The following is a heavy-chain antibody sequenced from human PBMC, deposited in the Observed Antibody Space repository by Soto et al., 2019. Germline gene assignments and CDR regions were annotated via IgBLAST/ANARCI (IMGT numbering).Heavy chain of an antibody. V-gene: IGHV1-8*01. J-gene: IGHJ6*03. CDR2: MNPNSGNT. CDR1: GYTFASCD. D-gene: IGHD6-13*01. CDR3: ALPAAGARSYYMDV. Sequence: ASVKVSCKASGYTFASCDSSWVRQATGQGLEWMGWMNPNSGNTGYAQKFQGRVTMTRNTSISTAYMELSSLRSEDTAVYYCALPAAGARSYYMDVWGKGTTVTVSS.